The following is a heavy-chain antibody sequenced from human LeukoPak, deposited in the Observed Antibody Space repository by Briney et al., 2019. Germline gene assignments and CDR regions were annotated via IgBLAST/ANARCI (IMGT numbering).Heavy chain of an antibody. CDR1: GGSISSSSYY. CDR2: IYYSGST. CDR3: ARHVSTIFGVAHEYYFDY. J-gene: IGHJ4*02. Sequence: SETLSLTCTVSGGSISSSSYYWGWIRQPAGKGLEWIGSIYYSGSTYYNPSLKSRVTISVDTSKNQFSLKLSSVTAADTAVYYCARHVSTIFGVAHEYYFDYWGQGTLVTVYS. D-gene: IGHD3-3*01. V-gene: IGHV4-39*01.